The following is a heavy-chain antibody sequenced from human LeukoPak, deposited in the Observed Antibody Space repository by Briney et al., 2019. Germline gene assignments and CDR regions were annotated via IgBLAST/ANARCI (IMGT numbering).Heavy chain of an antibody. D-gene: IGHD3-16*01. V-gene: IGHV1-2*02. CDR1: DYTFTSYG. CDR2: INPNTGGT. J-gene: IGHJ4*02. Sequence: VASVKVSCKASDYTFTSYGISWVRQAPGQGLEWIGWINPNTGGTNYTQKFQARVTMTRDTSISTAYMELSSLRSDDTAVYYCARSYGLGGNYFDYWGQGTLVTVSS. CDR3: ARSYGLGGNYFDY.